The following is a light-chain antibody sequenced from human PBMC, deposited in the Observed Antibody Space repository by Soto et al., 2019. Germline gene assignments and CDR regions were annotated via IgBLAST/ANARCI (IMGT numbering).Light chain of an antibody. CDR1: QSVSNY. CDR2: GAS. Sequence: EIVLTQSPATLSLSPGERATLSCRASQSVSNYLAWYQQKPGQAPRLLIYGASSRATGIPDRFSGSGSGTDFTLTISRLEPEDFALYYCQQYGDSPSTFGQGTKVDIK. CDR3: QQYGDSPST. V-gene: IGKV3-20*01. J-gene: IGKJ1*01.